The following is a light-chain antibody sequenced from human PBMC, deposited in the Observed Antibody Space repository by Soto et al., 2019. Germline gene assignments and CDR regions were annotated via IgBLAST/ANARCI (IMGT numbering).Light chain of an antibody. V-gene: IGLV1-40*01. Sequence: QSVLTQPPSVSGVPGQSVTISCTGSSSNIGANYDVHWYQQLPGTAPKLLIYANSNRPSGVPDRFSGSKSGTSASLAITGLQAEDEADYYCQSYDKSLGGWEVFGGGTKVTVL. CDR1: SSNIGANYD. CDR2: ANS. J-gene: IGLJ2*01. CDR3: QSYDKSLGGWEV.